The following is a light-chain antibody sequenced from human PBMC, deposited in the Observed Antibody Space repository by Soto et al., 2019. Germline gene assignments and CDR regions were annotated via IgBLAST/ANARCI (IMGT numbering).Light chain of an antibody. Sequence: IGMTKAPDSLAVSVGERASMNFKSIQIVFYGSNNENYVAWYDQKPCQAPRLLIFDASSRATGIPDRFSGSGSGTDFTLSISRLEPEDFAVYYCQQYGTSPRTFCHGTKV. CDR3: QQYGTSPRT. CDR2: DAS. CDR1: QIVFYGSNNENY. V-gene: IGKV4-1*01. J-gene: IGKJ1*01.